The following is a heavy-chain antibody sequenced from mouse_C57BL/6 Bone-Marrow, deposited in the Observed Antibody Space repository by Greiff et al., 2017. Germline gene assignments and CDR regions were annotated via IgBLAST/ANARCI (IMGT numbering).Heavy chain of an antibody. D-gene: IGHD1-1*01. CDR1: GYTFTDYN. CDR3: ASSIYYYGSSLWYFDV. J-gene: IGHJ1*03. V-gene: IGHV1-18*01. CDR2: INPNNGGT. Sequence: EVQLQQSGPELVKPGASVKIPCKASGYTFTDYNMDWVKQSHGKSLEWIGVINPNNGGTIYNQKFKGKATLTVDKSSSTAYLEPRSLTSEDTAVYYCASSIYYYGSSLWYFDVWGTGTTVTVSS.